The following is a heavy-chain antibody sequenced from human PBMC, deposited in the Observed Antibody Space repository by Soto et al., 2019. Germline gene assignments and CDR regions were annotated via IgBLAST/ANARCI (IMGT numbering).Heavy chain of an antibody. J-gene: IGHJ6*03. Sequence: GGSLRLSCAASGFTFSSYAMSWVRQAPGKGLEWVSAISGSGGSTYYADSVKGRFTISRDNSKNTLYLQMNSLRAEDMAVYYCAKGSGYGDYPYYYMDVWGKGTTVTVSS. CDR3: AKGSGYGDYPYYYMDV. CDR2: ISGSGGST. CDR1: GFTFSSYA. D-gene: IGHD4-17*01. V-gene: IGHV3-23*01.